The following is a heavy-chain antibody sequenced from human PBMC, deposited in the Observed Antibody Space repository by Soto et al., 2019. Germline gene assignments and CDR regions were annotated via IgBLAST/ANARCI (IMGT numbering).Heavy chain of an antibody. CDR3: ARSITFDWLFFDY. D-gene: IGHD3-9*01. J-gene: IGHJ4*02. Sequence: QVQLQESGPGLVQPSGTLSLTCTVSGASINRNNWWTWGRQAPGKGLEWIGEIYHSGSTDYNPSLKSRVTISVDKSKNQFSLKLSSVTAADTAVYYCARSITFDWLFFDYWGQGTLVTVSS. V-gene: IGHV4-4*02. CDR1: GASINRNNW. CDR2: IYHSGST.